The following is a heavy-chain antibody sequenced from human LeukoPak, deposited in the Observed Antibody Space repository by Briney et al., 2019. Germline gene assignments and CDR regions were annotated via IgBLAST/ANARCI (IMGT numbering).Heavy chain of an antibody. Sequence: GGALGLSCAASGFTFSDYYMSWIRQAPGEGLDWVSCISSSSSYINYADSVKGRFTISRDNAKKSLYLQMNSLRAEDTALYYCVRHLVATGGAGIDIWGQGTMVTVSS. CDR2: ISSSSSYI. CDR3: VRHLVATGGAGIDI. J-gene: IGHJ3*02. V-gene: IGHV3-11*06. D-gene: IGHD6-13*01. CDR1: GFTFSDYY.